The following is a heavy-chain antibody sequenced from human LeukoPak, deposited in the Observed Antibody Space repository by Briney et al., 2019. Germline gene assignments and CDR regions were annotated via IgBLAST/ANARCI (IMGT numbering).Heavy chain of an antibody. CDR1: GYTFTGYY. V-gene: IGHV1-2*02. D-gene: IGHD2-8*02. CDR2: INPNSGGT. CDR3: ARTVAPQYCTGGVCYYYYYYMDV. J-gene: IGHJ6*03. Sequence: ASVKLSCKASGYTFTGYYMHCVRQAPGQGLEWMGWINPNSGGTNYAQKFQGRVTMTRDTSISTAYMELSRLRSDDTAVYYCARTVAPQYCTGGVCYYYYYYMDVWGKGTTVTVSS.